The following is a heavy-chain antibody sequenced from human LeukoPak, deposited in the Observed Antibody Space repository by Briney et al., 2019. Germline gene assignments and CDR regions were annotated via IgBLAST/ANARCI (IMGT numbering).Heavy chain of an antibody. CDR1: GFTFSTYA. CDR3: AKDIAAAGSVPYGMDV. Sequence: GGSLRLSCAASGFTFSTYAVNWVRQAPGKGLEWVSTISGSGDSTYYADSVKGRFTVSRDNSKNTLYLQMNSLRAEDTAVYYCAKDIAAAGSVPYGMDVWGQGTTVTVSS. CDR2: ISGSGDST. V-gene: IGHV3-23*01. D-gene: IGHD6-13*01. J-gene: IGHJ6*02.